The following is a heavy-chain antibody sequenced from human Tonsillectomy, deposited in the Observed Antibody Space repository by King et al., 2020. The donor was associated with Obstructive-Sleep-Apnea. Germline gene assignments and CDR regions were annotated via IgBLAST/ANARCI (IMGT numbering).Heavy chain of an antibody. CDR3: GRDYTSGSRGYVQF. V-gene: IGHV3-43D*03. CDR1: GFSFDDYS. D-gene: IGHD6-19*01. Sequence: VQLVESGGDVVQPGGSLRLSCAASGFSFDDYSLHLVRQVPGKGLEWVALISWDGGATFFADSVQGRFSVSRDNSKSSLYLDMSNLRPEDTALYYCGRDYTSGSRGYVQFWGQGTLVTVS. CDR2: ISWDGGAT. J-gene: IGHJ1*01.